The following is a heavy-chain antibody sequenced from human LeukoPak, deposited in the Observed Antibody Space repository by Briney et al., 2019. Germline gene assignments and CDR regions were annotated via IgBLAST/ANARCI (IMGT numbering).Heavy chain of an antibody. Sequence: ASVKVSCNASGYTFTGYYMHWVRQAPGQGLEWMGWINPNSGGTNYAQKFQGRVTMTRDTSISTAYMELSRLRSDDTAVYYCARDRGYSSPYYYYYYMDVWGKGTTVTVSS. CDR2: INPNSGGT. J-gene: IGHJ6*03. D-gene: IGHD5-18*01. CDR3: ARDRGYSSPYYYYYYMDV. CDR1: GYTFTGYY. V-gene: IGHV1-2*02.